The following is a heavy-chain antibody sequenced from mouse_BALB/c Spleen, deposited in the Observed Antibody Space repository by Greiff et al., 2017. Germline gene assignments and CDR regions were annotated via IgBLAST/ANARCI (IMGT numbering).Heavy chain of an antibody. CDR3: ARGYDYDGYFDD. CDR2: IYPGDGET. D-gene: IGHD2-4*01. CDR1: GYAFSSYW. J-gene: IGHJ1*01. Sequence: QVQLQQSGAELVRPGSSVQISCKASGYAFSSYWMNWVKPRPGQGLEWIGQIYPGDGETNYNGKFKGKATLTAEKSSSTAYMQLSSLTSEDSAVYFGARGYDYDGYFDDWGAGTTVTVSS. V-gene: IGHV1-80*01.